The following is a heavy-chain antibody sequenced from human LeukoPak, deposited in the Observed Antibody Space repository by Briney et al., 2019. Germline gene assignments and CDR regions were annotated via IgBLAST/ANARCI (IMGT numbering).Heavy chain of an antibody. D-gene: IGHD3-3*01. CDR3: ASYDFWSGYYPFDY. J-gene: IGHJ4*02. CDR1: GGSFSGYY. V-gene: IGHV4-34*01. Sequence: SETLSLTCAVYGGSFSGYYWSWIRQPPGKGLEWIGGINHSGSTNYNPSLKSRVTISVDTSKNQFSLKLSSVTAADTAVYYCASYDFWSGYYPFDYWGQGTLVTVSS. CDR2: INHSGST.